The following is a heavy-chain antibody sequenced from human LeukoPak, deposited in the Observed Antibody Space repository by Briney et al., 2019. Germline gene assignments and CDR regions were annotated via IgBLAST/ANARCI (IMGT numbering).Heavy chain of an antibody. CDR2: IGTAGDT. D-gene: IGHD6-13*01. V-gene: IGHV3-13*01. CDR1: GFTFSSYD. CDR3: ARVRGGASSWYQFDY. J-gene: IGHJ4*02. Sequence: GGSLRLSCAASGFTFSSYDMHWVRQATGKGLGWVSAIGTAGDTYYPGSVKGRFTISRENAKNSLYLQMNSLRAEDTAVYYCARVRGGASSWYQFDYWGQGTLVTVSS.